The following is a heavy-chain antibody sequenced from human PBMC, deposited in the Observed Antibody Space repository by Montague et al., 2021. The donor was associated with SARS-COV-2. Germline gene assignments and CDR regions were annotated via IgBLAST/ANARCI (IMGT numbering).Heavy chain of an antibody. CDR1: GGSINNTSYY. J-gene: IGHJ4*02. Sequence: SETLSLTCTVSGGSINNTSYYWGWIRQPPGKGLEWIGSNFYRGNTHYNASLKSRVTVSVDTSKNQFSLNLTSVTAADTALYYCARLTTSGSIDWGQGTLVTVSS. CDR3: ARLTTSGSID. CDR2: NFYRGNT. D-gene: IGHD6-19*01. V-gene: IGHV4-39*01.